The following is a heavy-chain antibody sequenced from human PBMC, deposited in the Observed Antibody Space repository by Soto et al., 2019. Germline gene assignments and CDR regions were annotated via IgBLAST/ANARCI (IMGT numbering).Heavy chain of an antibody. Sequence: QVQLVQSGAEVKKPGSSVKVSCKASGGTFSSYAISWVRQAPGQGLEWMGGIITIFGTANYAQKFQGRVTITADECKHTAYMELNSLSSDDTAVYYCARGPSYDSSGYYQYYFDYRGQGTLVTVSS. CDR1: GGTFSSYA. CDR2: IITIFGTA. D-gene: IGHD3-22*01. V-gene: IGHV1-69*12. CDR3: ARGPSYDSSGYYQYYFDY. J-gene: IGHJ4*02.